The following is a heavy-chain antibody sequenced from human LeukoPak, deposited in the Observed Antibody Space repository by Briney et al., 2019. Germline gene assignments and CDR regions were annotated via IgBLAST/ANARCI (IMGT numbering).Heavy chain of an antibody. Sequence: GASVKVSCKASGYTFTTLDINWVRQATGQGLEWMGWMNPNSGNTGYAQKFQGRVTITRDTSTSTAYMELSSLRSEDTAVYYCAKDGQWLVEGFDYWGQGTLVTVSS. J-gene: IGHJ4*02. CDR2: MNPNSGNT. CDR3: AKDGQWLVEGFDY. D-gene: IGHD6-19*01. V-gene: IGHV1-8*03. CDR1: GYTFTTLD.